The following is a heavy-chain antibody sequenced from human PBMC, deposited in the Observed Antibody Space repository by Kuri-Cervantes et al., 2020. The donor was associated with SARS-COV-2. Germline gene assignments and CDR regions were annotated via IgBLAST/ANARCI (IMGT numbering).Heavy chain of an antibody. V-gene: IGHV3-23*01. J-gene: IGHJ4*02. CDR1: GFTFSSYA. CDR3: AKETSSGSFDY. CDR2: ISGSGGST. Sequence: GESLKISCAASGFTFSSYAMSWVRQAPGKGLGWVSAISGSGGSTYYADSVKGRFTISRDNSKNTLYLQMNSLRAEDTAVYYCAKETSSGSFDYWGQGTLVTVSS. D-gene: IGHD6-19*01.